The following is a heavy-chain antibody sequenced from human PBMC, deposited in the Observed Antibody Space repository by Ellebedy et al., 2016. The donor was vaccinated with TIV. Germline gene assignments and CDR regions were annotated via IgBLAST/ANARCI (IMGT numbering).Heavy chain of an antibody. V-gene: IGHV3-30*18. CDR1: GFTFSSYG. J-gene: IGHJ4*02. CDR3: AKDLGGAAAGSPFDY. D-gene: IGHD6-13*01. CDR2: ISYDGNNE. Sequence: GGSLRLSCAASGFTFSSYGMHWVRQAPGKGLEWVAVISYDGNNEYYADSVKGRFTISRDNSKNTLYLQMNSLRAEDTAVYYCAKDLGGAAAGSPFDYWGQGTLVTVSS.